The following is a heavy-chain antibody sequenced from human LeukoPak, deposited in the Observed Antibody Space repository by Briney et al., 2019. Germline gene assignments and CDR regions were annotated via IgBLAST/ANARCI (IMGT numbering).Heavy chain of an antibody. CDR2: ISTYDGYI. J-gene: IGHJ6*02. V-gene: IGHV1-18*01. Sequence: ASVNVSSTASGYTFTSYGISWVRQAPGQGREWMGWISTYDGYIIYAREFQGRVTMSTDASTTTAYMELRSLRSDDTAVYYCARDHDYNKDAWGQGTTVTVSS. CDR1: GYTFTSYG. CDR3: ARDHDYNKDA.